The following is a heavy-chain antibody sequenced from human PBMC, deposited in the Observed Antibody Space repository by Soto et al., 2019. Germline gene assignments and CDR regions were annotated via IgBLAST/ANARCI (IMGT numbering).Heavy chain of an antibody. Sequence: PVESLRLSCAASGVSCSSYSMNWVRQAPGKGLEWVANIKQDESDKYYVDSVKGRFTISRDNAKNALYLQMNSLRVEDTAVYYCAAYCYTMTCTHFHGYSWGQGTQVTVSS. J-gene: IGHJ5*02. CDR1: GVSCSSYS. CDR3: AAYCYTMTCTHFHGYS. D-gene: IGHD3-16*02. CDR2: IKQDESDK. V-gene: IGHV3-7*03.